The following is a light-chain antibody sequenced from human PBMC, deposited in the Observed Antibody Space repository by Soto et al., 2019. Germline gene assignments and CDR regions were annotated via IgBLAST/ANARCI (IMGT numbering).Light chain of an antibody. CDR1: STDVGANNY. V-gene: IGLV2-14*01. CDR3: DSLVDATTGV. CDR2: DVT. Sequence: QSALTQPASVSGSPGQSITISCTGTSTDVGANNYVSWYQQHPGRAPKVMLYDVTNRPSGVSSRFSGSKSDNTASLTISGLQAEDEADYYCDSLVDATTGVFGGVTKLTVL. J-gene: IGLJ2*01.